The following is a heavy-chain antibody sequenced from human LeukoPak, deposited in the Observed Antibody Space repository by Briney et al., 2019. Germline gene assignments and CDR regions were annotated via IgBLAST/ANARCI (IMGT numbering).Heavy chain of an antibody. CDR3: ATVSSFDSNFYSYF. Sequence: GASVKVSCKVSGYTLTRLFIHWVRQAPGEGLEWMGSFDPENGEMIYAQKFQGRVTMSEDTSTDTAYMDLSSLRSEDTAIYYCATVSSFDSNFYSYFWGQGTLVTVSS. D-gene: IGHD3-22*01. CDR1: GYTLTRLF. J-gene: IGHJ4*02. CDR2: FDPENGEM. V-gene: IGHV1-24*01.